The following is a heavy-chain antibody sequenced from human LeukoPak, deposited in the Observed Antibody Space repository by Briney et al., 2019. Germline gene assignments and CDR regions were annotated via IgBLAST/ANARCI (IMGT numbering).Heavy chain of an antibody. Sequence: GGSLRLSCAASGFTFSSYSMNWVRQAPGKGLEWVSSISSSSSYISYADSVKGRFTISSDNAKNSLYLQMKSLRAEDTAVYYCAKEDDSSGYYSYDAFDIWGQGTMVTVSS. J-gene: IGHJ3*02. CDR2: ISSSSSYI. CDR1: GFTFSSYS. CDR3: AKEDDSSGYYSYDAFDI. D-gene: IGHD3-22*01. V-gene: IGHV3-21*04.